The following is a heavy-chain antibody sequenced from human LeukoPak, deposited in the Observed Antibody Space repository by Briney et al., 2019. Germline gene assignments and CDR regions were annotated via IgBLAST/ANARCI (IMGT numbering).Heavy chain of an antibody. Sequence: SETLSLTCTVSGGSISSGGYYWSWIRQPAGKGLEWIGRIYTSGSTNYNPSLKSRVTMSVDTSKNQFSLKLSSVTAADTAVYYCARDDPTSTPEAARDYYYYYMDVWGKGTTVTVSS. D-gene: IGHD6-6*01. CDR1: GGSISSGGYY. V-gene: IGHV4-61*02. J-gene: IGHJ6*03. CDR3: ARDDPTSTPEAARDYYYYYMDV. CDR2: IYTSGST.